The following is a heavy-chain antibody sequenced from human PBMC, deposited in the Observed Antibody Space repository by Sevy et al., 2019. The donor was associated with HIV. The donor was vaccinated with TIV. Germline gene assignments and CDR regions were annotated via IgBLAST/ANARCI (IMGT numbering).Heavy chain of an antibody. V-gene: IGHV4-34*01. CDR2: INHSGST. D-gene: IGHD2-8*02. Sequence: SETLSLTCAVYGGSFSGYYWSWIRQPPGKGLEWIGEINHSGSTNYNPSLKSRVTISVDTSKNQFSLKLSSVTAADTAVKYCARDPGGDCTGGVCYTLNYYGMDVWGQGTTVTVSS. CDR1: GGSFSGYY. J-gene: IGHJ6*02. CDR3: ARDPGGDCTGGVCYTLNYYGMDV.